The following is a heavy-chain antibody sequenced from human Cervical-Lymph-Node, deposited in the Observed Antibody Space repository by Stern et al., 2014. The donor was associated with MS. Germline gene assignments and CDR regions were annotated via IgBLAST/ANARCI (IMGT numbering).Heavy chain of an antibody. Sequence: ESGPALVKPTQTLTLTCTFSGFSLSTSGMCVSWIRQPPGKALEWLALVDWEDDKYYSPSLKTRLSISKDTSKTQVVLTMTNMDPVDTGTYYCARTVAYDSVGYDAFDIWGQGTVVAVSS. CDR2: VDWEDDK. CDR1: GFSLSTSGMC. D-gene: IGHD5-12*01. CDR3: ARTVAYDSVGYDAFDI. V-gene: IGHV2-70*01. J-gene: IGHJ3*02.